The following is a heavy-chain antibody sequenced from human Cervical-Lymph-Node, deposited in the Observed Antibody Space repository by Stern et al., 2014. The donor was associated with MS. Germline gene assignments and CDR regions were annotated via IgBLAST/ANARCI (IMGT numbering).Heavy chain of an antibody. J-gene: IGHJ4*02. V-gene: IGHV2-5*02. D-gene: IGHD3-22*01. CDR2: IYWDGDK. CDR3: AHISRDHYYDSSGYPGGFDY. Sequence: QITLKESGPTLVKPTQSLTLTCTFSGFSLSTNAVGVGWIRQPPGKALEWLAVIYWDGDKRYSPSLKNRLTITKDTSKNQVVLTMTNMDPVDTATYYCAHISRDHYYDSSGYPGGFDYWGQGTLVTISS. CDR1: GFSLSTNAVG.